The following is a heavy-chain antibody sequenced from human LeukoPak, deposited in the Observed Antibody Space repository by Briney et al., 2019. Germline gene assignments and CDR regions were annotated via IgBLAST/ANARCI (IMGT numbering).Heavy chain of an antibody. Sequence: GESLKISCKGSGYSFTSYWIGWVRQMPGKGLEWMGIIYPDDSDTRYSPSFQGQVTISADKSISTAYLQWSSLKASDTAMYYCARLAYYYDSSGYYSFDYWGQGTLVTVSS. CDR1: GYSFTSYW. CDR3: ARLAYYYDSSGYYSFDY. CDR2: IYPDDSDT. V-gene: IGHV5-51*01. J-gene: IGHJ4*02. D-gene: IGHD3-22*01.